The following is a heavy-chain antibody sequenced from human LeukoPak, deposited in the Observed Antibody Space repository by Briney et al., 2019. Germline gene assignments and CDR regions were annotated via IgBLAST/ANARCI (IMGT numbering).Heavy chain of an antibody. CDR1: GFTFSSYE. V-gene: IGHV4-38-2*01. D-gene: IGHD1-26*01. CDR3: ARAWGGSYRHFDY. J-gene: IGHJ4*02. Sequence: GSLRLSCAASGFTFSSYEMNWVRQPPGKGLEWIGSIYYSGSTYYNPSLKSRVTISVDTSKNQFSLKLSSVTAADTAVYYCARAWGGSYRHFDYWGQGTLVTVSS. CDR2: IYYSGST.